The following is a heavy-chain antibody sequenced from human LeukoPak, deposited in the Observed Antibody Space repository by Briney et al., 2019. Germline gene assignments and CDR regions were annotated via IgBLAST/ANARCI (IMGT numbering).Heavy chain of an antibody. J-gene: IGHJ4*02. CDR3: ARDRRYDFWSGYLRGFDY. D-gene: IGHD3-3*01. CDR1: GFTFSSYW. CDR2: IKQDGSEK. V-gene: IGHV3-7*01. Sequence: GGSLRLSCAAPGFTFSSYWMSWVRQAPGKGLEWVANIKQDGSEKYYVDSVKGRFTIYRDNAKNSLYLQMNSLRAEDTAVYYCARDRRYDFWSGYLRGFDYWGQGTLVTVSS.